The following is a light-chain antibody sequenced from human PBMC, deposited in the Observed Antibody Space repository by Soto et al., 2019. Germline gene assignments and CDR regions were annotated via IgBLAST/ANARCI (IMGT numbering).Light chain of an antibody. CDR1: QSVSSY. V-gene: IGKV3-11*01. Sequence: EIVLTQSPATLSLSPGERATLSCRASQSVSSYLTWYQQKPGQAPSLLIYDASNRATGIPARFSGSGSGTDFTPTISSLEPEDFAVYYCQQRSNWPGTFGQGTKVEIK. CDR2: DAS. CDR3: QQRSNWPGT. J-gene: IGKJ1*01.